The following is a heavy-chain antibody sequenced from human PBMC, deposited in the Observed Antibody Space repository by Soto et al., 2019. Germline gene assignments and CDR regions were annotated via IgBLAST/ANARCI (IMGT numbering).Heavy chain of an antibody. D-gene: IGHD3-9*01. Sequence: ASVKVSCKASGYNISSYDIIWVRQAAGQGLEWMGWMDPNRGHSDSVQNFRGRVTMTTNISASTAYMELSGLRSDDTGVYYCARAAYRSLWFLSHLAQGTLVTVSS. J-gene: IGHJ4*02. CDR3: ARAAYRSLWFLSH. V-gene: IGHV1-8*01. CDR1: GYNISSYD. CDR2: MDPNRGHS.